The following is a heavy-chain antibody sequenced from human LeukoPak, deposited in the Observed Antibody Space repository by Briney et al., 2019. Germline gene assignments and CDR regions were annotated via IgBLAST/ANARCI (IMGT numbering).Heavy chain of an antibody. D-gene: IGHD2-21*02. J-gene: IGHJ3*02. CDR2: INHSGST. Sequence: SETLSLTCTVSGGSISTYYWTWIRQSPGKGLEWIGEINHSGSTTYSPSLKSRVTISVDKAKNQFSLRLSSVTAADTDIYYCARVGYPTQRRVLSAVTVPTAGAFDIWGQGTLVTVSS. CDR3: ARVGYPTQRRVLSAVTVPTAGAFDI. V-gene: IGHV4-34*01. CDR1: GGSISTYY.